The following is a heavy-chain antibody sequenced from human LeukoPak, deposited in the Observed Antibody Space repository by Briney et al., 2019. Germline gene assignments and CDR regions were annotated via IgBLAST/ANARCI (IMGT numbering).Heavy chain of an antibody. V-gene: IGHV3-9*01. D-gene: IGHD3-22*01. CDR2: ISWNSGSI. CDR1: GFTFDDYA. J-gene: IGHJ4*02. Sequence: GRSLRLSCAASGFTFDDYAMHWVRQAPGKGLEWVSGISWNSGSIGYADSVKGRFTISRDNAKNSLYLQMNSLRAEDTALYYCAKDSNHRAYYYDSSGYSHWGQGTLVTVSS. CDR3: AKDSNHRAYYYDSSGYSH.